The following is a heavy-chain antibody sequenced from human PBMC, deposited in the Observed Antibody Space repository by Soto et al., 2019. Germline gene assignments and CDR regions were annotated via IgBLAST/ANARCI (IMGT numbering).Heavy chain of an antibody. CDR1: GFTFSSYA. CDR2: ISGSGGST. J-gene: IGHJ4*02. V-gene: IGHV3-23*01. Sequence: GSLRLSCAASGFTFSSYAMSWVRQAPGKGLEWVSAISGSGGSTYYADSVKGRFTISSDNSKNTLYLQMNSLRAEDTAVYYCAKAFEVVVPAADFDYWGQGTLVTVSS. CDR3: AKAFEVVVPAADFDY. D-gene: IGHD2-2*01.